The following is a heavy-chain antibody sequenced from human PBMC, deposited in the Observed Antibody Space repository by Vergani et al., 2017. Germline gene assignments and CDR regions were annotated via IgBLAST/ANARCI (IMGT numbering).Heavy chain of an antibody. CDR2: ISWNSGSI. CDR1: RFTFDDYA. V-gene: IGHV3-9*01. D-gene: IGHD3-22*01. J-gene: IGHJ4*02. Sequence: EVQLVESGGGLVQPGRSLRLSCAASRFTFDDYAMHWVRQAPGKGLEWVSGISWNSGSIGYADSVKGRFTISRDNAKNSLYLQMNSLRAEDTAVYYCAKETHYYDSSGYPRPFDYWGQGTLVTVSS. CDR3: AKETHYYDSSGYPRPFDY.